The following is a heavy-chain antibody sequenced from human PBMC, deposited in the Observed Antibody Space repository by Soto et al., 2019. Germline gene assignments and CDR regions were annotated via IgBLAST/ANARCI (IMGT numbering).Heavy chain of an antibody. CDR2: ISGSGGRS. V-gene: IGHV3-23*01. J-gene: IGHJ4*02. Sequence: EVQLLDSGGGLVQPGGSLRLSCAASGFTFSNYAMTWVRQGPGKGLEWGSGISGSGGRSYYADSVKGRFTISRDNSKSTLYLQMNSLRAEETAVYYCAKAYFVWSSEQPYYFDYWGQGTLVTVSS. D-gene: IGHD3-16*01. CDR3: AKAYFVWSSEQPYYFDY. CDR1: GFTFSNYA.